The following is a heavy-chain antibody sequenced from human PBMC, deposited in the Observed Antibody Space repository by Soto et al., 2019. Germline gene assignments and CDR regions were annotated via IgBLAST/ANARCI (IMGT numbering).Heavy chain of an antibody. CDR3: ASGQLPYYFDY. V-gene: IGHV1-45*02. CDR2: ITPFNGNT. CDR1: GYTFTYRY. Sequence: SSVKVSCKASGYTFTYRYLHWVRQAPGQALEWMGWITPFNGNTNYAQKFQDRVTITRDRSMSTAYMELSSLRSEDTAMYYCASGQLPYYFDYWGQGTLVTVSS. D-gene: IGHD2-2*01. J-gene: IGHJ4*02.